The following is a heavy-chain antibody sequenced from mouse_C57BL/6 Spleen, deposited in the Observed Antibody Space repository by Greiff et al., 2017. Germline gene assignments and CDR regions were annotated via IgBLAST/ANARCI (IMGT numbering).Heavy chain of an antibody. CDR1: GFTFSDYG. CDR2: ISSGNSTI. Sequence: EVKLVESGGGLVKPGGSLKLSCAASGFTFSDYGMHWVRQAPEKGLEWVAYISSGNSTIYYADTVKGRFTISRDNAKNTLFLQMTSLRSEDTAMYYCARREPHWYFDVWGTGTTVTVSS. CDR3: ARREPHWYFDV. V-gene: IGHV5-17*01. J-gene: IGHJ1*03.